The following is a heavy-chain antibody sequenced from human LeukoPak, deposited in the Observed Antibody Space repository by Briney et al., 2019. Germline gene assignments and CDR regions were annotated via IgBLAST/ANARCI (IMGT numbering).Heavy chain of an antibody. Sequence: SETLSLTCTVSGGSISSYYWSWIRQPAGKGLEWIGRIYTSGSTNYNPSLESRVTMSVDTSKNQFSLKLSSVTAADTAVYYCARVVFHLGGCYYYMDVWGKGTTVTVSS. J-gene: IGHJ6*03. CDR1: GGSISSYY. CDR3: ARVVFHLGGCYYYMDV. CDR2: IYTSGST. D-gene: IGHD3-16*01. V-gene: IGHV4-4*07.